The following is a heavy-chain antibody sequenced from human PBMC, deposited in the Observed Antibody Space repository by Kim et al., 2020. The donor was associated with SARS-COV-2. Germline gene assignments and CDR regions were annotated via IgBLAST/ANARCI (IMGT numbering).Heavy chain of an antibody. D-gene: IGHD5-18*01. CDR1: GGSFSGYY. CDR3: ARGRLGLYGYSYGNYYFDY. J-gene: IGHJ4*02. Sequence: SETLSLTCAVYGGSFSGYYWSWIRQPPGKGLEWIGEINHSGSTNYNPSLKSRVTISVDTSKNQFSLKLSSVTAADTAVYYCARGRLGLYGYSYGNYYFDYWGQGTLVTVSS. V-gene: IGHV4-34*01. CDR2: INHSGST.